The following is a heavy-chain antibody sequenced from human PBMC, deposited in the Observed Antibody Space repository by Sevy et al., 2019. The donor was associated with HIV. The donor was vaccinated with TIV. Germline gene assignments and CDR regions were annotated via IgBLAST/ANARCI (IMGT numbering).Heavy chain of an antibody. CDR2: ISAYNGNT. CDR3: ARDRIAACTYYYYYGMDV. D-gene: IGHD6-6*01. J-gene: IGHJ6*02. CDR1: GYTFTSYG. V-gene: IGHV1-18*01. Sequence: ASVKVSCKASGYTFTSYGISWVRQAPGQGLEWMGWISAYNGNTNYAQKLQGRVTMTTDTSTSTAYMELRSLRSDDTAVYYCARDRIAACTYYYYYGMDVWGQGTTVTVSS.